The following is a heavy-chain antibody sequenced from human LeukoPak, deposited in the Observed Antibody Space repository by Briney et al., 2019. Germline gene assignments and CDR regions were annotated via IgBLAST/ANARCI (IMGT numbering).Heavy chain of an antibody. CDR2: IKRDGSEK. D-gene: IGHD5-18*01. Sequence: GGSLRLSCAASGFSFSTFWMSWVRQAPGKGLEWVANIKRDGSEKYYVDSVKGRFIISRDNAKNSLYLQMNSLRAEDTAVYYCAKGDVDTAMADYFDYWGQGTLVTVSS. CDR3: AKGDVDTAMADYFDY. V-gene: IGHV3-7*03. CDR1: GFSFSTFW. J-gene: IGHJ4*02.